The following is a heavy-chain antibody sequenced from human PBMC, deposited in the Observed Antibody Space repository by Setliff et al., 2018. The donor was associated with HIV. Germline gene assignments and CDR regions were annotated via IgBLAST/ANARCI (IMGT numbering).Heavy chain of an antibody. CDR2: TYYTGST. CDR1: GGSINSHH. CDR3: TRRRGPMVRGVDPTPSYYFDC. J-gene: IGHJ4*02. Sequence: SETLSLTCTVSGGSINSHHWNWIRQPPGKELEWIGSTYYTGSTAYDPSLKSRVTISLDTSKTHFSLKLSSVTAGDTAVYYCTRRRGPMVRGVDPTPSYYFDCWGQGTLVTVSS. V-gene: IGHV4-59*11. D-gene: IGHD3-10*01.